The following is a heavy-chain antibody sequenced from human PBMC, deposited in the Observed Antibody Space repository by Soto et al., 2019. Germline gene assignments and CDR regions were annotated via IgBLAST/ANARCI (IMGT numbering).Heavy chain of an antibody. Sequence: GGSLRLSCAASGFTFSSYGMHWVRQAPGKGLEWVAVISYDGSNKYYADSVKGRFTISRDNSKNTLYLQMNSLRAEDTAVYYCAKDLRPLLFGELSFSLWRMAVWAQGTTVTGSS. J-gene: IGHJ6*02. D-gene: IGHD3-10*01. CDR1: GFTFSSYG. V-gene: IGHV3-30*18. CDR3: AKDLRPLLFGELSFSLWRMAV. CDR2: ISYDGSNK.